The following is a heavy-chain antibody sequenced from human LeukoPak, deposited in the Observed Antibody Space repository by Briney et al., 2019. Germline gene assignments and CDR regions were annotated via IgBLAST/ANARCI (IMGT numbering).Heavy chain of an antibody. CDR3: ARDYSSWYRAFDI. Sequence: PSETLSLTCTVSGDSISTFYWSWIRQPPGKGLEWIGYINYSGSTNSNPSLKSRVTISVDTSKIQFSLKLSSVTAADTAVYYCARDYSSWYRAFDIWGQGTMVTVSS. CDR2: INYSGST. J-gene: IGHJ3*02. D-gene: IGHD6-13*01. CDR1: GDSISTFY. V-gene: IGHV4-59*12.